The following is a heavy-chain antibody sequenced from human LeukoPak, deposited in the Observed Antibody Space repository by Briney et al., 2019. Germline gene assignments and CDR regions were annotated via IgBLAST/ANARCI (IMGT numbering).Heavy chain of an antibody. CDR2: IIPIFGTA. V-gene: IGHV1-69*06. J-gene: IGHJ4*02. D-gene: IGHD2-2*01. CDR1: GGTFSSYA. CDR3: ARGILKYLYFDY. Sequence: ASVKVSCKASGGTFSSYAISRVRQAPGQGLEWMGGIIPIFGTANYAQKFQGRVTITADKSTSTAYMELSSLRSEDTAVYYCARGILKYLYFDYWGQGTLVTVSS.